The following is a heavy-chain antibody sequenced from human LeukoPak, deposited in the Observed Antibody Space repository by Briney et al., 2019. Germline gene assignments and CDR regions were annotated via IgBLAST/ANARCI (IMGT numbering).Heavy chain of an antibody. D-gene: IGHD2/OR15-2a*01. CDR3: AKSIYGLHDAFDV. J-gene: IGHJ3*01. Sequence: GVSLRLSCAASGFTFSTYAMTWVRQAPGKGLEWVSIITGNGATTYYADSVKGRFTISRDNSKNTLYLQMSSPRADDTAVYYCAKSIYGLHDAFDVWGQGTMVTVSS. V-gene: IGHV3-23*01. CDR2: ITGNGATT. CDR1: GFTFSTYA.